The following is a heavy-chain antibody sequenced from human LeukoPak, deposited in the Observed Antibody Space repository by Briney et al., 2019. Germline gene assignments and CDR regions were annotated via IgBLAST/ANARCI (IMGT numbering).Heavy chain of an antibody. CDR3: ARDGAIVVVPAALFDY. CDR1: GFTFSSYS. J-gene: IGHJ4*02. CDR2: ISSSSSYI. V-gene: IGHV3-21*01. Sequence: PGGSLRLSCAASGFTFSSYSMNWVRQAPGKGLEWVSSISSSSSYIYYADSVKGRFTISRDNSKNTLYLQMNSLRAEDTAVYYSARDGAIVVVPAALFDYWGQGTLVTVSS. D-gene: IGHD2-2*01.